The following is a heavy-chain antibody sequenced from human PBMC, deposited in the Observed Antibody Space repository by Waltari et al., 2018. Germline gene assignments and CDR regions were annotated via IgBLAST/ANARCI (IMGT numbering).Heavy chain of an antibody. D-gene: IGHD4-17*01. Sequence: QVQLQESGPGLVKPSETLSITCTAFGGSISNYYWSWIRQPPGKGLEWIGYSGKKYSPSLKSRVSISVDTSKNQFSLILTSVTAADTAIYYCVRSYTVTTSPIAGYWGQGTLVTVSS. CDR1: GGSISNYY. CDR2: SGK. V-gene: IGHV4-59*01. CDR3: VRSYTVTTSPIAGY. J-gene: IGHJ4*02.